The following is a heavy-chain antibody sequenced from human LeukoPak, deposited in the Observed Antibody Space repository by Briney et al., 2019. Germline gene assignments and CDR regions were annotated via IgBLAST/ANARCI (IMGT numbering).Heavy chain of an antibody. CDR2: IIPILGIA. J-gene: IGHJ1*01. Sequence: SVKVSCKASGGTFSSYAISWVRQAPGQGLEWMGRIIPILGIANYAQKFQGRVTITADKSTSTAYMEMTNLRFDDTAVYYCVDPDRWGQGTLVTVSS. CDR1: GGTFSSYA. V-gene: IGHV1-69*04. CDR3: VDPDR. D-gene: IGHD3-22*01.